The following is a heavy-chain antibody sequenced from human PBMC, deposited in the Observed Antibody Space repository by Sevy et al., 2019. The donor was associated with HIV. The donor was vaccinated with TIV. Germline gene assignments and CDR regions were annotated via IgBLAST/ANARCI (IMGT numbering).Heavy chain of an antibody. CDR1: GGSITSLY. Sequence: SETLSLTCTVSGGSITSLYWNWIRQPPGKGLEWIANIYYNGHINYNPSLKSRVALSLDTSKNQFSLRLSSVTAADTAMYYCAGENAWGRGYSWGQGTLVIVSS. V-gene: IGHV4-59*08. CDR2: IYYNGHI. CDR3: AGENAWGRGYS. J-gene: IGHJ4*02. D-gene: IGHD1-26*01.